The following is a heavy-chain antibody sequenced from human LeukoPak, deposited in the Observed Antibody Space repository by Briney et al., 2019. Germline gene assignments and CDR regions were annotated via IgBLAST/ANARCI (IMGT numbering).Heavy chain of an antibody. J-gene: IGHJ3*02. Sequence: ASVKVSCKASGYTFTGYYMHWVRQAPGQGLEWMGWISTYNGNTSYAQKFQGRVTMTRDTSTSTVYMELSSLRSEDTAVYYCARVLYCGGDCYSKDAFDIWGRGTMVTVSS. CDR1: GYTFTGYY. D-gene: IGHD2-21*01. CDR3: ARVLYCGGDCYSKDAFDI. V-gene: IGHV1-46*01. CDR2: ISTYNGNT.